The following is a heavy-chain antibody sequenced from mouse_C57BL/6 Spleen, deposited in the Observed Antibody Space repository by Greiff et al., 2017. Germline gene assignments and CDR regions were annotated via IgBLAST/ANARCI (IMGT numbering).Heavy chain of an antibody. V-gene: IGHV5-4*01. CDR1: GFTFSSYA. Sequence: EVQLVESGGGLVKPGGSLKLSCAASGFTFSSYAMSWVRQTPEKRLEWVATISDGGSYTYYPDNVKGRFTISRDNAKNNLYLQMSHLKSEDTAMYYWAREDYYGGHYAMDYWGQGTSVTVSS. CDR3: AREDYYGGHYAMDY. J-gene: IGHJ4*01. D-gene: IGHD1-1*02. CDR2: ISDGGSYT.